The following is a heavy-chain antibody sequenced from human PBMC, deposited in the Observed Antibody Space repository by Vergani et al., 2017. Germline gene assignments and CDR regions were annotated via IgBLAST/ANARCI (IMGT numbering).Heavy chain of an antibody. CDR3: AKTYYDILTASNWFDP. V-gene: IGHV3-15*01. J-gene: IGHJ5*02. CDR1: GFTFSSYA. CDR2: IKSKTDGGTT. Sequence: EVQLLESGGGLVQPGGSLRLSCAASGFTFSSYAMSWVRQAPGKGLEWVGRIKSKTDGGTTDYAAPVKGRFTISRDDSKNTLYLQMNSLKTEDTAVYYCAKTYYDILTASNWFDPWGQGTLVTVSS. D-gene: IGHD3-9*01.